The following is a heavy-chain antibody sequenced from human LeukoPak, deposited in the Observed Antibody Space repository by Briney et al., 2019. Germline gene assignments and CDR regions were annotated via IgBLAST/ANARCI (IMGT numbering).Heavy chain of an antibody. CDR2: ISSSSSYI. CDR3: ARVLYGVYAFDI. CDR1: GFTFSSYS. J-gene: IGHJ3*02. V-gene: IGHV3-21*01. Sequence: GGSLRLSCAASGFTFSSYSMNWVRQAPGKGLEWVSSISSSSSYIYYADSVKGRFTISRDNAKNSLYLQMNSLGAEDTAVYYCARVLYGVYAFDIWGQGTMVTVSS. D-gene: IGHD2-8*01.